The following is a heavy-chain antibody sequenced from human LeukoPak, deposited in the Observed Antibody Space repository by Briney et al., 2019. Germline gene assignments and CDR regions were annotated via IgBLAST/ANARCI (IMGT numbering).Heavy chain of an antibody. CDR3: ARGKGNYGDPASFDY. CDR1: GGTFSSYA. J-gene: IGHJ4*02. CDR2: IIPIFGTA. D-gene: IGHD4-17*01. V-gene: IGHV1-69*05. Sequence: GASVKVSCKASGGTFSSYAISWVRQAPGQGLEWMGGIIPIFGTANYAQKLQGRVTMTTDTSTSTVYMEVRSLRSDDTAVYYCARGKGNYGDPASFDYWGQGTLVTVSS.